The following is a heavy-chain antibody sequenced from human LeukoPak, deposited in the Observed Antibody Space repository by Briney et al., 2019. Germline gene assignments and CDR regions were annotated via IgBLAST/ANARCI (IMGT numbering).Heavy chain of an antibody. V-gene: IGHV1-46*01. D-gene: IGHD6-19*01. CDR3: ARGGPQWLVLRKRFYFDS. CDR1: GYTFTSYY. J-gene: IGHJ4*02. Sequence: ASVKVSCKSSGYTFTSYYIHWVRQAPGQGLEWMGIISPSGGGTGYAQNFQGRVTMTRDTSTSTVYMELGSLRSEDTAVYFCARGGPQWLVLRKRFYFDSWGQGTLVTVSS. CDR2: ISPSGGGT.